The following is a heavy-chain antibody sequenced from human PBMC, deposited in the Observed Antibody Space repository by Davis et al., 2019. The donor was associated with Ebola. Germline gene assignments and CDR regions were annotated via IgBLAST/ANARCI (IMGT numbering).Heavy chain of an antibody. V-gene: IGHV1-2*02. CDR1: GYTFTGYY. D-gene: IGHD6-19*01. Sequence: ASVKVSCKASGYTFTGYYMHWVRQAPGQGLEWMGWINPNSGGTNYAQKFQGRVTMTRDTSISTAYMELSRLRSEDTAVYYCARDWGGSGSYYFDYWGQGTLVTVSS. J-gene: IGHJ4*02. CDR2: INPNSGGT. CDR3: ARDWGGSGSYYFDY.